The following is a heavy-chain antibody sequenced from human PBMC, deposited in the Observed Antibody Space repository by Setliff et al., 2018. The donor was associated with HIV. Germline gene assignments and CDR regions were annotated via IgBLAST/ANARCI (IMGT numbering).Heavy chain of an antibody. CDR3: AKGVSGLLYGFDY. J-gene: IGHJ4*02. CDR1: GFTFSSYE. D-gene: IGHD3-16*02. Sequence: PGGSLRLSCAASGFTFSSYEMNWVRQAPGKGLEWLSYISGSSGSTYYADSVKGRSTISRDYSKNTLYLQMNSLRAEDTAIYYCAKGVSGLLYGFDYWGQGTLVTVSS. V-gene: IGHV3-23*01. CDR2: ISGSSGST.